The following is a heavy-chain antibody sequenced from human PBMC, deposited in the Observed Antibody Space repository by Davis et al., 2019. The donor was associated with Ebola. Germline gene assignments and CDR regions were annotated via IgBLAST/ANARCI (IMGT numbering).Heavy chain of an antibody. Sequence: SQTLSLTCAISGDSVSSKTAAWNWIRQSPSRGLEWLGRTYYRSKWNVDYAVSVKSRMTINSDTSKNQFSLQLSSVTPEDTAVYYCARDPPYDQGYDYWGQGTLVTVSS. CDR3: ARDPPYDQGYDY. CDR1: GDSVSSKTAA. D-gene: IGHD3-22*01. CDR2: TYYRSKWNV. V-gene: IGHV6-1*01. J-gene: IGHJ4*02.